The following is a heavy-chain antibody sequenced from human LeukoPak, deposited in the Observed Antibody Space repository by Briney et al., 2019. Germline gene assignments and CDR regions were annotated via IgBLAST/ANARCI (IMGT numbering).Heavy chain of an antibody. J-gene: IGHJ3*02. V-gene: IGHV3-74*01. D-gene: IGHD4-17*01. CDR2: INSDGSST. CDR3: ARPQHGDLYAFDI. CDR1: GFTFSSYT. Sequence: GGSLRLSCAASGFTFSSYTISWVRQAPGKGLVWVSRINSDGSSTTYADSVKGRFTISRDNAKNTLYLQMNSLRAEDTAVYYCARPQHGDLYAFDIWGQGTMVTVSS.